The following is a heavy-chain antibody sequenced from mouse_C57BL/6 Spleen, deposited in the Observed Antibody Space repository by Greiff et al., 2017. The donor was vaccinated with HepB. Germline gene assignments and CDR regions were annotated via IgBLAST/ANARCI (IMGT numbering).Heavy chain of an antibody. Sequence: VQLQQSGAELVKPGASVKLSCTASGFNIKDYYMHWVKQRTEQGLEWIGRIDPEDGETKYATKFQGKATITADSSSNTAYLQLSSLTSEDTAVYYCARSDGSSYEYYFDYWGQGTTLTVSS. V-gene: IGHV14-2*01. J-gene: IGHJ2*01. CDR1: GFNIKDYY. CDR3: ARSDGSSYEYYFDY. D-gene: IGHD1-1*01. CDR2: IDPEDGET.